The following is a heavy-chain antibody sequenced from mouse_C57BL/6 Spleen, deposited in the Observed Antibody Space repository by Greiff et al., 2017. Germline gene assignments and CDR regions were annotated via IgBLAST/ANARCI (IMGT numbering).Heavy chain of an antibody. J-gene: IGHJ1*03. CDR1: GYSITSGYY. CDR3: ARRDYYGRHWYFDV. Sequence: EVKLVESGPGLVKPSQSLSLTCSVTGYSITSGYYWNWIRQFPGNKLEWMGYISYDGSNNYNPSLKNRISITRDTSKNQFFLKLNSVTTEDTATYYCARRDYYGRHWYFDVWGTGTTVTVSS. CDR2: ISYDGSN. D-gene: IGHD1-1*01. V-gene: IGHV3-6*01.